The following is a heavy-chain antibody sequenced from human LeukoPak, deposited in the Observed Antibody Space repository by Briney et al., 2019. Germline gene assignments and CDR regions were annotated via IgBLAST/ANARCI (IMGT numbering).Heavy chain of an antibody. Sequence: QTGGSLRLSCAASGFTFSSFGMNWVRQAPGKGLEWVAFVRYDGSNIYYADSVKGRFTISRDNSKNTLYLQMNSLRAEDTAVYYCAKLFEGITGGAFDIWGQGTMVTVSS. V-gene: IGHV3-30*02. D-gene: IGHD3-16*01. CDR2: VRYDGSNI. CDR3: AKLFEGITGGAFDI. CDR1: GFTFSSFG. J-gene: IGHJ3*02.